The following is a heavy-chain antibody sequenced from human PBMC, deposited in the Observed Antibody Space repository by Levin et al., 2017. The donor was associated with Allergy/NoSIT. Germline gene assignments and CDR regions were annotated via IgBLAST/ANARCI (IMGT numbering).Heavy chain of an antibody. J-gene: IGHJ2*01. V-gene: IGHV3-23*01. CDR3: AKGSTEEEWYFDL. D-gene: IGHD2-2*01. CDR2: ISISGGST. Sequence: VLEWVSTISISGGSTYNADSVKGRFTISRDNSKNTLYLQMNSLRAEDTAVYYCAKGSTEEEWYFDLWGRGTLVTVSS.